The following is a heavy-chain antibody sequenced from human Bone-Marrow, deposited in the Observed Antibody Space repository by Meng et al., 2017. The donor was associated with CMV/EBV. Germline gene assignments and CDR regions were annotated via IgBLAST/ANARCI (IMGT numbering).Heavy chain of an antibody. D-gene: IGHD3-3*01. J-gene: IGHJ5*02. CDR1: GYSFTSYW. CDR2: IYPGDSDT. CDR3: ARQGAYYDLWSGHSEWFDP. Sequence: GESLKISCKGSGYSFTSYWIGWVRQMPGKGLELMGIIYPGDSDTRYSPSFQGQVTISADKSISTAYLQWSSLKASDTAMYYCARQGAYYDLWSGHSEWFDPWGQGTLVTVSS. V-gene: IGHV5-51*01.